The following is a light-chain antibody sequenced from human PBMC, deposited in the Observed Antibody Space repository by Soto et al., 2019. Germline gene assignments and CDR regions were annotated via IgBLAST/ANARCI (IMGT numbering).Light chain of an antibody. CDR1: QSISSSY. CDR2: GAS. J-gene: IGKJ3*01. CDR3: QQYGSSPPFT. V-gene: IGKV3-20*01. Sequence: EIVLTQSPGTLSLSPGERATLSCRASQSISSSYLAWYQQKPGQAPRLLMYGASSRATGIPDRFSGSGSGTDFTLTISRLEPEDVAVYYCQQYGSSPPFTFGPRTKVDI.